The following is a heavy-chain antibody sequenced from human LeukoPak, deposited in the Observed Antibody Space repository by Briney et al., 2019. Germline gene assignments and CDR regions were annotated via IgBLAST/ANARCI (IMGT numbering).Heavy chain of an antibody. CDR3: ARDGGTWNYFN. Sequence: GGSLSLSCAASGFSLSTHEMNWVRQAPGKGLEWVAYISDRSRSIFYAASVKGRFAISRDDAKDLLYLQMNNLRVEDTAVYYCARDGGTWNYFNWGQGTLVTVSS. J-gene: IGHJ4*02. CDR2: ISDRSRSI. D-gene: IGHD1-7*01. V-gene: IGHV3-48*03. CDR1: GFSLSTHE.